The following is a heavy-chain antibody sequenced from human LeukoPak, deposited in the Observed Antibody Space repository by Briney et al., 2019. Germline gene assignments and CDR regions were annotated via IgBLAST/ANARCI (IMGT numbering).Heavy chain of an antibody. D-gene: IGHD2-15*01. CDR2: IYYSGST. Sequence: SETLSLTCTVSGGSISSSSYYWGWIRQPPGKGLEWIGSIYYSGSTYYNPSLKSRVTISVDTSKNQFSLKLSSVTAADTAVYYCAREGYCSGGSCYYYYMDVWGKGTTVTVSS. J-gene: IGHJ6*03. V-gene: IGHV4-39*07. CDR3: AREGYCSGGSCYYYYMDV. CDR1: GGSISSSSYY.